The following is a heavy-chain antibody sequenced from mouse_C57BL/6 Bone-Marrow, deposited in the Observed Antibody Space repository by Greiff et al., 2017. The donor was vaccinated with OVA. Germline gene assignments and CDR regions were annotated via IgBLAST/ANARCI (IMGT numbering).Heavy chain of an antibody. Sequence: VQLQQSGAELVRPGSSFNLSCKASGYTFTSYWMHWVKQRPIQGLEWIGNIDPSDSETHYNQKFKDKATLTVDKSPSTAYMQLSSLTSEDSAVYYCARGWLLRYFDVWGTGTTVTVSS. CDR1: GYTFTSYW. V-gene: IGHV1-52*01. J-gene: IGHJ1*03. D-gene: IGHD2-3*01. CDR3: ARGWLLRYFDV. CDR2: IDPSDSET.